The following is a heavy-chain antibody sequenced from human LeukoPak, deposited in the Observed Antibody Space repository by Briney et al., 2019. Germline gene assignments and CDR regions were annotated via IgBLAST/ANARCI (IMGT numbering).Heavy chain of an antibody. CDR1: GGSISSSSYY. D-gene: IGHD5-12*01. CDR3: ASGSSGFDYGRYFFYYMDV. CDR2: IYYSGST. V-gene: IGHV4-39*01. J-gene: IGHJ6*03. Sequence: KPSETLSLTCTVSGGSISSSSYYWGWIRQPPGKWTEWIGSIYYSGSTYNNPSLKSRVTLSVDTSKNQFSLKLSSVTAADTAIYYCASGSSGFDYGRYFFYYMDVWGKGTTVTVFS.